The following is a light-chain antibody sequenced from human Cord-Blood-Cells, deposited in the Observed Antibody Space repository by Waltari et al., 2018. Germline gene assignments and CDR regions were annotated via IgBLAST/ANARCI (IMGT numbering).Light chain of an antibody. Sequence: QSALTQPASVSGSPGQSITIPCTGTSSDVGGYNYVSWYQQHPGKAPKLVIYDVSNRPSGVSNRFPGSKSGNTASLTISGLQAEYEADYYCSSYTSSSTYVFGTGTKVTVL. CDR2: DVS. CDR1: SSDVGGYNY. CDR3: SSYTSSSTYV. J-gene: IGLJ1*01. V-gene: IGLV2-14*01.